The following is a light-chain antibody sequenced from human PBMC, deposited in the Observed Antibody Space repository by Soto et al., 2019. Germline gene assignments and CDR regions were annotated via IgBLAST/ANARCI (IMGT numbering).Light chain of an antibody. CDR2: KAS. V-gene: IGKV1-5*03. CDR3: QQYDRFPCT. Sequence: DIQMTQSPSTLSASVGDTVTITCRASQSISNWLAWYQQKPGQAPKLLIHKASTLESGVQSRLSGRGSGTEFTLTISSLQPDDFGTLYCQQYDRFPCTFGQGTKLEIK. CDR1: QSISNW. J-gene: IGKJ2*02.